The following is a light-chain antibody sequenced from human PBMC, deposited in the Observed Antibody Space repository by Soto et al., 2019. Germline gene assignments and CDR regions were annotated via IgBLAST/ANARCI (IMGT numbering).Light chain of an antibody. Sequence: EIELTQSPSTLSLSAGDRATLSCRASQSISSHLDWYQQKPGQAPRLLIYDASTRDIGIPARVSGSGSGTDFTLTISSLEPEGFAVYYWQQRHSWPHTFGRGTKVDIK. CDR2: DAS. CDR3: QQRHSWPHT. CDR1: QSISSH. J-gene: IGKJ4*01. V-gene: IGKV3-11*01.